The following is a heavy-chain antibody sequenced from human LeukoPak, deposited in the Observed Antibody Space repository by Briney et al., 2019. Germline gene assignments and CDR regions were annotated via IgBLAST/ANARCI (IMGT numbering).Heavy chain of an antibody. V-gene: IGHV4-34*01. J-gene: IGHJ6*02. D-gene: IGHD1-26*01. CDR3: ARDVTDEGSYYPYYYYGMDV. CDR2: INHSGST. CDR1: GGSFSGYY. Sequence: SETLSLTCAVYGGSFSGYYWSWIRQPPGKGLEWIGEINHSGSTNYNPSLKSRVTMSVDTSKNQFPLKLSSVTAADTAVYYCARDVTDEGSYYPYYYYGMDVWGQGTTVTVSS.